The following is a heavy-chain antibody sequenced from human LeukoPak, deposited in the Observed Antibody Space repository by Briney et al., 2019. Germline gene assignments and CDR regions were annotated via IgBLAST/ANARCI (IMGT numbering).Heavy chain of an antibody. CDR2: ISSSGHTI. Sequence: GGSLRLSCAASGFTFSDSYMSWIRQAPGEGLDWLACISSSGHTIYYAESVRGRFTISRDNAKNSLYLQPNSLRPEDTAVYYCAQTGRNNYFDPWGQGTLVTVSS. CDR3: AQTGRNNYFDP. J-gene: IGHJ5*02. V-gene: IGHV3-11*01. CDR1: GFTFSDSY.